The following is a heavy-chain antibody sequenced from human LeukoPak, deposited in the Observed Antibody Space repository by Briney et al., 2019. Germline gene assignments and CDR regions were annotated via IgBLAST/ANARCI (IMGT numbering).Heavy chain of an antibody. CDR2: INHSGST. V-gene: IGHV4-34*01. CDR3: ARGTIYDSSSYYRGATGCFIY. J-gene: IGHJ4*02. Sequence: SETLSLTCAVYGGSFSGYYWSWIRQPPGKGLEWIGEINHSGSTNYNPSLKRRVTISVDTSKNQFSLKLSSVTAADTAVYYCARGTIYDSSSYYRGATGCFIYWGQGTLVTVSS. CDR1: GGSFSGYY. D-gene: IGHD3-22*01.